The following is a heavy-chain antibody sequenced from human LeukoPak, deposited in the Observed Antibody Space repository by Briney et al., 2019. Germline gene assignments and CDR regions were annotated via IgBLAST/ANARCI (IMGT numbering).Heavy chain of an antibody. CDR1: GGSFSGYY. CDR2: INHSGST. J-gene: IGHJ4*02. V-gene: IGHV4-34*01. CDR3: ARAPYDFWSGPSFDY. D-gene: IGHD3-3*01. Sequence: PSETLSLTCAVYGGSFSGYYWSWIRQPPGKGLEWIGEINHSGSTNYNPSLKSRVTISVDTSKNQFPLKLSSVTAADTAVYYCARAPYDFWSGPSFDYWGQGTLVTVSS.